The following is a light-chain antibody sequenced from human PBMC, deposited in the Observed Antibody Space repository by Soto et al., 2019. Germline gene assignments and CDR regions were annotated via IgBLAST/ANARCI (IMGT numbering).Light chain of an antibody. J-gene: IGKJ1*01. CDR2: DAS. CDR1: QSVGIY. V-gene: IGKV3-11*01. Sequence: IVLTQSPATLSLSPGERATLSCRASQSVGIYLVWYQQKPGQAPKLLIYDASNRATGSPARFSGSGSGTEFTLTICSLEPDDVSVYYCQQRYYRPRTFGQGNKGE. CDR3: QQRYYRPRT.